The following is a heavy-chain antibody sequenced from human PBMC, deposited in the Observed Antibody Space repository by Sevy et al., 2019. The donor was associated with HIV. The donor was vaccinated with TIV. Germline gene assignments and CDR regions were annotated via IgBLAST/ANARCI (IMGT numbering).Heavy chain of an antibody. J-gene: IGHJ4*02. Sequence: GSLRLSCTASGFTFSDYGMHWVRQAPGKGLDWVAFIWYDGTDTYYTDSVKGRFTISRDNSENKLFLQMNSLRPEDTAVYYCTKNTAAAGVGGFDYWGRGTMVTVSS. V-gene: IGHV3-30*02. CDR2: IWYDGTDT. CDR3: TKNTAAAGVGGFDY. D-gene: IGHD6-13*01. CDR1: GFTFSDYG.